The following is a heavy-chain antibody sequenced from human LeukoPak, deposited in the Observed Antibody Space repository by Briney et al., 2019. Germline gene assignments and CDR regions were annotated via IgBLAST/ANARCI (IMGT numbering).Heavy chain of an antibody. Sequence: GGALRLSRSASGFPFSSYAMHWVRQAPGKGLEYVSAISDSGGSTYYADSVKGRFTISRENSQNTLYLQMSRLRADDTAVYFCVRGYSFGPYGMDVWGQGTTVTVSS. CDR1: GFPFSSYA. D-gene: IGHD2-15*01. V-gene: IGHV3-64D*09. CDR3: VRGYSFGPYGMDV. J-gene: IGHJ6*02. CDR2: ISDSGGST.